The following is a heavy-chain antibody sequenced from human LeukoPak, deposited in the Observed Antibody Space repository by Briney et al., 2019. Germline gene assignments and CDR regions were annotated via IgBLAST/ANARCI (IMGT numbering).Heavy chain of an antibody. J-gene: IGHJ4*02. Sequence: GGSLRLSCAASGFTFRSYNMNWVRQAPGKGLEWVSYITGGSTTIYYADSVKGRFTISRDNAKNSLYLQMDSLRAEDTAVYYCARDYSTVTTFFDYWGQGTLVTVSS. CDR3: ARDYSTVTTFFDY. D-gene: IGHD4-17*01. V-gene: IGHV3-48*01. CDR1: GFTFRSYN. CDR2: ITGGSTTI.